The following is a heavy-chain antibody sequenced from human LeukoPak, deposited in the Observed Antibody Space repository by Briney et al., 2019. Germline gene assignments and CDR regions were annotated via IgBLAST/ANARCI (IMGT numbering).Heavy chain of an antibody. CDR1: GFTFSNYG. D-gene: IGHD6-13*01. Sequence: GGSLRLSCAASGFTFSNYGMHWVRQAPGKGLEWVAFVRYDESTKFYADSVKGRFTISRDNSKTTLYLQMNGLRAEDTAVYYCARGIAAAGFDYWGQGTLVTVSS. CDR3: ARGIAAAGFDY. V-gene: IGHV3-30*02. J-gene: IGHJ4*02. CDR2: VRYDESTK.